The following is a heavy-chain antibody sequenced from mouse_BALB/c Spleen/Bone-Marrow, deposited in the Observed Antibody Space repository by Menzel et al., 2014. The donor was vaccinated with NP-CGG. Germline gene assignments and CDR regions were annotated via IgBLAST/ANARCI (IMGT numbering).Heavy chain of an antibody. J-gene: IGHJ3*01. V-gene: IGHV1S137*01. Sequence: QQSGPELVKPGASVKISCKASGYTFTAYHMFWVKQRHGQSLEWIGVISPCSGGTNSNQNFKGKATMTVDKSSSTAYIQLDRLTSEDSAIYYCARCVVGGFDYWGQGTPLTVSA. CDR3: ARCVVGGFDY. CDR1: GYTFTAYH. CDR2: ISPCSGGT.